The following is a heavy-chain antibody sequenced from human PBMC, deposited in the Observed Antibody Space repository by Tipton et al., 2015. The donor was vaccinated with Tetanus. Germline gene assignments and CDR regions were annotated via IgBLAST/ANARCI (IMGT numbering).Heavy chain of an antibody. V-gene: IGHV4-39*01. J-gene: IGHJ6*02. Sequence: TLSLTYSVSGFSVSSSAYYWGWIRQPPGKGLEWIGSAYYSGTTKYNPALKSRVTISVDTSKNQFSLRLSSVTAADTAVYYCARRREWVATGTYGMDVWGQGTTVTVSS. D-gene: IGHD5-12*01. CDR2: AYYSGTT. CDR1: GFSVSSSAYY. CDR3: ARRREWVATGTYGMDV.